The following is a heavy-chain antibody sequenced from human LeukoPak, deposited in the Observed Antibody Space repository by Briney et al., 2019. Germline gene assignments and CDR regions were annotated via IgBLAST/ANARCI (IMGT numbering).Heavy chain of an antibody. CDR1: GASTRTHC. CDR3: ARLSGDGYNSPGHDY. CDR2: AYHSGST. D-gene: IGHD5-24*01. Sequence: SETLSLTCTVSGASTRTHCWSWIRQPPGKGLEWIGYAYHSGSTKYNPSFKSRVTISVDTSKNQFSLELTSVTAADTAVYYCARLSGDGYNSPGHDYWGQGTLVTVSS. V-gene: IGHV4-59*08. J-gene: IGHJ4*02.